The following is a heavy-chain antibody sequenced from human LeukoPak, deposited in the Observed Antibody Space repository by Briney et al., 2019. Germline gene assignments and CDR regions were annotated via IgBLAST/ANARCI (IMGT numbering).Heavy chain of an antibody. D-gene: IGHD3-10*01. V-gene: IGHV4-39*07. Sequence: SETLSLTCTVSGGSISSSSYSWGWIRQPPGKGLEWIGTIYYSGSTYYNPSLQSRVTISVDTSKNQFSLKLSSVTAADTAVYFCARVYMVRGVIIRRRGSWFDPWGQGTLVTVSS. J-gene: IGHJ5*02. CDR1: GGSISSSSYS. CDR3: ARVYMVRGVIIRRRGSWFDP. CDR2: IYYSGST.